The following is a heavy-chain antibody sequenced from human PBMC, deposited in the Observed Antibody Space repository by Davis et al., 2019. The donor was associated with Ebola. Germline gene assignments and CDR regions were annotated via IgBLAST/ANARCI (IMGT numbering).Heavy chain of an antibody. Sequence: AGSLTLSCTASGFTVRSNDMTCVRQAPGKRLDWVSVMDIVGNAYYADSVKGRFTISSDGSKNTLYLQMNNLRAEDTAMYFCTRESGWARGWFDAWGQGTLVTVSS. D-gene: IGHD6-6*01. CDR2: MDIVGNA. J-gene: IGHJ5*02. CDR3: TRESGWARGWFDA. CDR1: GFTVRSND. V-gene: IGHV3-66*01.